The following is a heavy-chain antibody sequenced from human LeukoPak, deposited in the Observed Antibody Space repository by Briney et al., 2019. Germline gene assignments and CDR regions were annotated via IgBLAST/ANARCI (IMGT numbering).Heavy chain of an antibody. D-gene: IGHD2-2*01. V-gene: IGHV3-49*04. J-gene: IGHJ6*02. CDR1: GFTFSSYS. CDR2: IRSKAYGGTT. CDR3: TRVGPLPYCSSTSCYSTAKKRYYYGMDV. Sequence: PGGSLRLSCAASGFTFSSYSMNWVRQAPGKGLEWVGFIRSKAYGGTTEYAASVKGRFTISRDDSKSIAYLQMNSLKTEDTAVYYCTRVGPLPYCSSTSCYSTAKKRYYYGMDVWGQGTTVTVSS.